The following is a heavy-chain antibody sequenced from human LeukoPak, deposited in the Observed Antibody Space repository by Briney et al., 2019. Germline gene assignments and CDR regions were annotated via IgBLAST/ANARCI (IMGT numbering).Heavy chain of an antibody. CDR2: IKDDGSDK. V-gene: IGHV3-7*04. CDR1: GFTFSSYW. J-gene: IGHJ4*02. Sequence: PGGSLRLSCAASGFTFSSYWMSWVRQAPGKGLEWVANIKDDGSDKYYVDSVKGRFTISRDNAENSLYLQMNSLRAEDTAMYYCARSQSLGYWGQGTLVTVSS. CDR3: ARSQSLGY.